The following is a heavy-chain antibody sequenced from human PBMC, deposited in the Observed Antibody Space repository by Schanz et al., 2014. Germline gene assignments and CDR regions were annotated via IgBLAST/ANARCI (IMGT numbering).Heavy chain of an antibody. CDR3: AKSQGSSFDS. CDR1: GFTFSSYA. V-gene: IGHV3-23*01. CDR2: IKSDGSST. J-gene: IGHJ4*02. D-gene: IGHD6-13*01. Sequence: EVQLLESGGGLVQPGGSLRLSCAASGFTFSSYAMSWVRQVPGKGLVWVSRIKSDGSSTSYADSVKGRFTISRDNFKGALYLQMSSLRAEDTAVYYCAKSQGSSFDSWGQGTLVTVSS.